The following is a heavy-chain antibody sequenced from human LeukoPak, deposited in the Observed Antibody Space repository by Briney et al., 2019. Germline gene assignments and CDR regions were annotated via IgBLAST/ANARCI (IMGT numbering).Heavy chain of an antibody. Sequence: PGGSLRLSCAAPGFTFSSYWMSWVRQAPGKGLEWVATMSSDGSNKYYADSVKGRFTISRDNSKNTLYLQMNSLRAEDTAVYYCAKDGGSVYGSGVSHFDYWGQGTLVTVSS. V-gene: IGHV3-30*18. CDR1: GFTFSSYW. J-gene: IGHJ4*02. CDR3: AKDGGSVYGSGVSHFDY. D-gene: IGHD6-19*01. CDR2: MSSDGSNK.